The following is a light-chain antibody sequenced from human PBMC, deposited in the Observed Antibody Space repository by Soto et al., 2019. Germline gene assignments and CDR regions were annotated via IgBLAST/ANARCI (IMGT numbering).Light chain of an antibody. V-gene: IGKV1-39*01. CDR1: QSITIY. CDR3: QQSYSQWT. Sequence: DIQITQSPASVSASVGDRVTITCRASQSITIYLNWYQQKPGEAPNLLIFGASTLQSGVPSRFSGSGSGTDFTFTISSLQPEDFATYYCQQSYSQWTFGQGTKVDI. CDR2: GAS. J-gene: IGKJ1*01.